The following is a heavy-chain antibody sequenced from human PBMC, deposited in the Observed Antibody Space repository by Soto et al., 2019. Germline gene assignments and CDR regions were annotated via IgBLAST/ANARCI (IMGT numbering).Heavy chain of an antibody. CDR2: IIPIFGTA. Sequence: QVQLVQSGAEVKKPGSSVKVSCKASGGTSSSYAISWVRQAPGQGLEWMGGIIPIFGTADYAQKFQGRVTITASEATSTAYRELSRLRSEDTAVYYCAREGDPSGSYYEGFDYWGQGTLVTVSS. V-gene: IGHV1-69*12. J-gene: IGHJ4*02. CDR1: GGTSSSYA. D-gene: IGHD1-26*01. CDR3: AREGDPSGSYYEGFDY.